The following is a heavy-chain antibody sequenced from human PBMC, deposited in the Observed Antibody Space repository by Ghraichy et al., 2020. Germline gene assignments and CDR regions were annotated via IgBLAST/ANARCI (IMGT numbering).Heavy chain of an antibody. V-gene: IGHV4-39*01. CDR2: IYYSGST. Sequence: SQTLSLTCTVSGGSISSSSYYWGWIRQPPGKGLEWIGSIYYSGSTYYNPSLKSRVTISVDTSKNQFSLKLSSVTAADTAVYYCARQTYSSWSSWSMAFDIWGQGTMVTVSS. CDR1: GGSISSSSYY. D-gene: IGHD6-6*01. CDR3: ARQTYSSWSSWSMAFDI. J-gene: IGHJ3*02.